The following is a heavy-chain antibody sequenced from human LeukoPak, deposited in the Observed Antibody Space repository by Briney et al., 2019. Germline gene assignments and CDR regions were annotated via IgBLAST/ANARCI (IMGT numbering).Heavy chain of an antibody. D-gene: IGHD5-24*01. V-gene: IGHV5-51*01. Sequence: GEFLKISCKGSGYTFTKYWIGWVRQTPGKGLECMGIIYPGDSDTRYSPSFQGQVTISADKSISTAYLQWSSLKASDTAMYYCARRDMATNTPFDYWGQGTLVTVSS. J-gene: IGHJ4*02. CDR1: GYTFTKYW. CDR3: ARRDMATNTPFDY. CDR2: IYPGDSDT.